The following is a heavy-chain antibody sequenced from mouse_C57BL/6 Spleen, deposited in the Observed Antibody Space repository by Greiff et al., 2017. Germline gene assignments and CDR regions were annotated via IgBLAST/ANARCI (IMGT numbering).Heavy chain of an antibody. J-gene: IGHJ1*03. Sequence: DVQLQESGAELVRPGASVKLSCTASGFNIKDSYMHWVKQRPEQGLEWIGRIDPEDGDTEYAPKITGKAPMTADTSSNTAYLQLRSLTSEDTAVYYCRPCYDEYFDVWGTGTTLTVSS. CDR3: RPCYDEYFDV. D-gene: IGHD2-12*01. V-gene: IGHV14-1*01. CDR1: GFNIKDSY. CDR2: IDPEDGDT.